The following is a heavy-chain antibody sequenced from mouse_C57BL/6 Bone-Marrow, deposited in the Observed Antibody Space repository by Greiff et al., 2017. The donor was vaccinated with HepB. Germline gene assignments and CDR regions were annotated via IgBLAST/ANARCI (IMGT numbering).Heavy chain of an antibody. D-gene: IGHD2-4*01. CDR3: ARKGGYDYDVAMDY. Sequence: QVQLQQSGPGLVTPSQSLSITCTVSGFSLTSYAISWVRQPPGKGLEWLGVIWTGGGTNYNSALKSRLSISKDNSKSQVFLKMNSLQTDDTARYYCARKGGYDYDVAMDYWGQGTSVTVSS. J-gene: IGHJ4*01. V-gene: IGHV2-9-1*01. CDR2: IWTGGGT. CDR1: GFSLTSYA.